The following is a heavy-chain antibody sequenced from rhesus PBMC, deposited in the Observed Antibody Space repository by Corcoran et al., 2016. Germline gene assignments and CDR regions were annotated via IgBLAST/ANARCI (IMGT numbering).Heavy chain of an antibody. CDR1: GGSFSSYW. J-gene: IGHJ3*01. Sequence: QVQLQESGPGLVKPSETLSLTCAVSGGSFSSYWWSWIRQPPGKGLEWIGEINGNSGSTTSNPALKSRVTISKDASKNQFSLKLCSVTAADTAVYYCARFYTVLVVVATQNAFDFWGQGLRVTVSS. V-gene: IGHV4-80*01. CDR2: INGNSGST. D-gene: IGHD2-21*01. CDR3: ARFYTVLVVVATQNAFDF.